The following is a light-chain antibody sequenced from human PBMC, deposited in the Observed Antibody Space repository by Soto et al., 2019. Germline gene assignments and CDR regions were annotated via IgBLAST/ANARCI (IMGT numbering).Light chain of an antibody. CDR2: GAS. J-gene: IGKJ4*01. Sequence: EIVLTQSPGTLSLSPGEGATLSCRASQSVSSNFLAWYQQKPGQAPRLLISGASTGATGIPARFSGSGSGTEFTLTISSLQSEDCAIYYCQQYHTWPITFGGGTKVDI. CDR3: QQYHTWPIT. CDR1: QSVSSN. V-gene: IGKV3-15*01.